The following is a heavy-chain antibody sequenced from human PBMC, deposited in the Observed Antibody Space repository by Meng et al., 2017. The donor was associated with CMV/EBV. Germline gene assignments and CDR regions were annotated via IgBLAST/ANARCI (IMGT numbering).Heavy chain of an antibody. J-gene: IGHJ3*02. CDR2: ISSSGASI. V-gene: IGHV3-11*01. Sequence: GGSLRLSCVGSGFIFSDYYMSWIRQAPGKGLEIVSDISSSGASIYYADSVEGRFTISRDNARNSLYLQMNTLRAEDTAVYYCARDETATQSERSAYSPDAFDIWGQGTMVTVSS. D-gene: IGHD3-22*01. CDR1: GFIFSDYY. CDR3: ARDETATQSERSAYSPDAFDI.